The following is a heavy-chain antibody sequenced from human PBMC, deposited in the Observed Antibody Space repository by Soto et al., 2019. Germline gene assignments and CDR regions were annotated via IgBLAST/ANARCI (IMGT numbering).Heavy chain of an antibody. CDR1: GYTFTSYA. CDR2: INAGNGNT. Sequence: ASVKVSCKASGYTFTSYAMHWVRQAPGQRLEWMGWINAGNGNTKYSQKFQGRVTITRDTSASTAYMELSSLRSEDTAVYYCASKYCSSTSCRTPKYYYYGMDVWGQGTTVTVSS. V-gene: IGHV1-3*01. D-gene: IGHD2-2*01. J-gene: IGHJ6*02. CDR3: ASKYCSSTSCRTPKYYYYGMDV.